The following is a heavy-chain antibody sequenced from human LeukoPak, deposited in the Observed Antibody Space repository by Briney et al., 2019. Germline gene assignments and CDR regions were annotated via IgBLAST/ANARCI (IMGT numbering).Heavy chain of an antibody. V-gene: IGHV3-7*01. J-gene: IGHJ4*02. Sequence: HPGGSLRLSCAVSGFTFTDYWMNWVRQAPGKGLEWVASTRQDGGEKSYVDSVKGRFTISRDNTKNSLYLQINSLRTEDTAVYYCARTPIAAAGSAYFDYWGQGTLVTVSS. CDR1: GFTFTDYW. CDR2: TRQDGGEK. D-gene: IGHD6-13*01. CDR3: ARTPIAAAGSAYFDY.